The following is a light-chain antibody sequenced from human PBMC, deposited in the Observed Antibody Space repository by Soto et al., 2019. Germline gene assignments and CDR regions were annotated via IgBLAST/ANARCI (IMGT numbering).Light chain of an antibody. CDR3: QQYTSYWT. Sequence: DIQMTQTPSTLSASPGDRVTITCRASETISRWLAWYQQKPGKAPKLLIYDASTLESGVPSRFSGSGSGTEFPLTISSLQSDDFATYYCQQYTSYWTFGQGTKVEIK. CDR2: DAS. CDR1: ETISRW. V-gene: IGKV1-5*01. J-gene: IGKJ1*01.